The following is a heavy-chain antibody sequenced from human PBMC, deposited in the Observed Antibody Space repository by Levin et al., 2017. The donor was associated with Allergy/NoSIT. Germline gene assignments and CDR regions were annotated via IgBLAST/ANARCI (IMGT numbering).Heavy chain of an antibody. CDR2: ISYDGSNK. CDR1: GFTFSSYA. CDR3: ARDLHSISIGALGPLDY. V-gene: IGHV3-30-3*01. J-gene: IGHJ4*02. Sequence: GGSLRLSCAASGFTFSSYAMHWVRQAPGKGLEWVAIISYDGSNKYFADSVKGRFTISRDNSKNTLYLQINSLRAADTAVYYCARDLHSISIGALGPLDYWGQGTLVTVSS. D-gene: IGHD3-9*01.